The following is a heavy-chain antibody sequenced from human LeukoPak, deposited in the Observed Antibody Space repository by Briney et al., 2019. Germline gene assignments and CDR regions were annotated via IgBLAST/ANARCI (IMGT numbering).Heavy chain of an antibody. J-gene: IGHJ4*02. CDR1: GASISSNY. D-gene: IGHD6-19*01. CDR3: AKYGGSGWVIDY. CDR2: IYYTGGT. V-gene: IGHV4-59*08. Sequence: TASETLSLTCTASGASISSNYWTWIRQPPGKGLEYIGYIYYTGGTNYNPSLKSRVTISVDTSKNQFSLKLSSVTAADTAVYFCAKYGGSGWVIDYWGQGTLVTVSS.